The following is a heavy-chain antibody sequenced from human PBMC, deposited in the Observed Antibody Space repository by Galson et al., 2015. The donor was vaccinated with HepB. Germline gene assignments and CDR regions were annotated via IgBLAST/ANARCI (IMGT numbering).Heavy chain of an antibody. J-gene: IGHJ4*02. Sequence: SLRLSCAASGFTFSTYRMHWVRQAPGKGLVWVSRISGDESSTDYADSVKGRFTISRDNAKNTLYLQMNSLRAEDTAVYYCVRSNYVLDYWGQGTLVTVSS. D-gene: IGHD3-16*01. CDR2: ISGDESST. CDR3: VRSNYVLDY. CDR1: GFTFSTYR. V-gene: IGHV3-74*01.